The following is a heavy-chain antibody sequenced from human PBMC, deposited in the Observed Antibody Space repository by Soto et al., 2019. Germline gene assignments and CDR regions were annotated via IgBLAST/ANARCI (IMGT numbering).Heavy chain of an antibody. D-gene: IGHD3-22*01. V-gene: IGHV3-23*01. J-gene: IGHJ4*02. CDR3: AKDALYYYESSGHQDFFDY. Sequence: HPGGSLRLSCAASGLTFSSYAMSWVRQAPGKGLEWVSAISGSGGRTYYTDSVKGRFTISRDNSKNTLYLQMNNLRAEDTAVYYCAKDALYYYESSGHQDFFDYWGQGTLVTVSS. CDR2: ISGSGGRT. CDR1: GLTFSSYA.